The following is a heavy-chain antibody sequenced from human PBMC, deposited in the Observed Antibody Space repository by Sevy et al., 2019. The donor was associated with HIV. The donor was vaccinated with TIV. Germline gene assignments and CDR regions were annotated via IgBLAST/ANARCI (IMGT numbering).Heavy chain of an antibody. CDR1: GFTFSHAW. Sequence: GGSLRLSCAASGFTFSHAWMSWVRQAPGKGLEWVGRIKSKPDGGTTDYAAPVKGRFTISRDDSKNTLFLQMNSLKTDVPAAYYCSKDPIIVVLVTGDIDVWGPGPTVAV. V-gene: IGHV3-15*01. CDR3: SKDPIIVVLVTGDIDV. J-gene: IGHJ6*02. D-gene: IGHD2-15*01. CDR2: IKSKPDGGTT.